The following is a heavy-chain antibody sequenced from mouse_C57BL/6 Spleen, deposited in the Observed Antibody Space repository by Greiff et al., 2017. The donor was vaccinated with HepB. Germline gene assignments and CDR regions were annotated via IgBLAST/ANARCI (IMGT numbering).Heavy chain of an antibody. Sequence: QVQLQQPGAELVKPGASVKLSCKASGYTFTSYWMQWVKQRPGQGLEWIGEIDPSDSYTNYDQKFKGKATLTVDTSSSTAYMQLSSLTSEDSAVYYCARPIDDGSFDYWGQGTTLTVSS. D-gene: IGHD2-3*01. CDR3: ARPIDDGSFDY. CDR1: GYTFTSYW. J-gene: IGHJ2*01. V-gene: IGHV1-50*01. CDR2: IDPSDSYT.